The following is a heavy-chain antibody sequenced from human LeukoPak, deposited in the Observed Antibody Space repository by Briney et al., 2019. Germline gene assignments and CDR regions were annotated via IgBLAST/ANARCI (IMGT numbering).Heavy chain of an antibody. V-gene: IGHV3-30*04. Sequence: GGSLRLSCAASGFTFSSYAMHWVRQAPGKGLEWVAVISYDGSNKYYADSVKGRFTISRDNSKNTLYLQMNSRRAEDTAVYYCARSGYSSATDYWGQGTLVTVSS. CDR3: ARSGYSSATDY. D-gene: IGHD6-19*01. CDR2: ISYDGSNK. CDR1: GFTFSSYA. J-gene: IGHJ4*02.